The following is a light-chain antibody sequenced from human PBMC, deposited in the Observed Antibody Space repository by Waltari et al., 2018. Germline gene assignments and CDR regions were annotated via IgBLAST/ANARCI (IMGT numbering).Light chain of an antibody. V-gene: IGKV1-6*01. CDR3: QHLNSYPFT. Sequence: AIQMTQSPSSLSASVGDRVTITCRASQGIRNELVWYQQKPGKAPKVLIYGASSLQSGVPSRFTGSGSDTDFTLTISSLQPEDFATYSCQHLNSYPFTFGPGTTV. CDR2: GAS. J-gene: IGKJ3*01. CDR1: QGIRNE.